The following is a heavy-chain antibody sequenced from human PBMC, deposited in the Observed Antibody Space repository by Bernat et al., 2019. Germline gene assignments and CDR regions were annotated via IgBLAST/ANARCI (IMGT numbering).Heavy chain of an antibody. D-gene: IGHD4-17*01. Sequence: QVQLVESGGGVVQPGRSLRLSCAASGFTFSSYGMHWVRQAPGKGLEWVAFIWYDGSNKYYADSVKGRFRISSNNSKNTLYLQMNSLRAEDTAVYYCARPRGGDYDEAGFAEYFQHWGQGTLVTVSS. CDR3: ARPRGGDYDEAGFAEYFQH. CDR2: IWYDGSNK. V-gene: IGHV3-33*01. J-gene: IGHJ1*01. CDR1: GFTFSSYG.